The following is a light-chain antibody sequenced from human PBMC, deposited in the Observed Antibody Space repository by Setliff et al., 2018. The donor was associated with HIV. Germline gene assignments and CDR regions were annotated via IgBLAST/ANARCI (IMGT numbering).Light chain of an antibody. V-gene: IGLV2-14*01. CDR1: SNDNGDNKY. J-gene: IGLJ1*01. CDR3: NSFAPSSGYV. CDR2: EVT. Sequence: QSALTQPASVSGSPGQSITISCTGTSNDNGDNKYVSWYQHHPGKAPKLIIYEVTRRPSGVSNRFSGSKSGNTASLTISGLQAGDEGDDYCNSFAPSSGYVFGSGTKVTVL.